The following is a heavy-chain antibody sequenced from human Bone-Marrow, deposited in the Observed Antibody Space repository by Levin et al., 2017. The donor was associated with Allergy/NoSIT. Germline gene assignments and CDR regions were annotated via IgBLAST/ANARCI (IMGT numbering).Heavy chain of an antibody. CDR3: AREGTSGYLATFFDY. CDR1: GYTFINYF. CDR2: INPNTGAT. J-gene: IGHJ4*02. D-gene: IGHD3-22*01. Sequence: ASVKVSCKASGYTFINYFMHWVRQAPGQGLEWMGIINPNTGATSYAHKFQGRVTMTRDTSTSTAYMELSTLRSDDTAVYYCAREGTSGYLATFFDYWGQGTLVAVSS. V-gene: IGHV1-46*01.